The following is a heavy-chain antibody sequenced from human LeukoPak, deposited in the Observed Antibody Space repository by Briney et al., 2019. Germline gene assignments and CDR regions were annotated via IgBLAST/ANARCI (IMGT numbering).Heavy chain of an antibody. V-gene: IGHV1-46*01. CDR1: GYTFTSYY. Sequence: ASVKVSCKASGYTFTSYYMHWVRQAPGQGLEWMGIINPSGGSTSYAQKFQGRVTMTRDTSTSTVYMELSSLRSEDTAVYYCATSLKQQLVPAGVSGYYYYMDVWGKGTTVTVSS. CDR3: ATSLKQQLVPAGVSGYYYYMDV. J-gene: IGHJ6*03. CDR2: INPSGGST. D-gene: IGHD6-13*01.